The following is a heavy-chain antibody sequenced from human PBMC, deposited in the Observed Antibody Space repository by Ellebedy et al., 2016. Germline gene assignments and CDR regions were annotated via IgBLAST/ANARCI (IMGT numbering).Heavy chain of an antibody. Sequence: GGSLRLSCAASGFTFSSYAMSWVRQAPGKGLEWVSAISGSGGSTYYADSVKGRFTISRDNSKNTLYLQMNSLRAEDTAVYYCIRQFCGGACDHPDSWGQGTLVTVSS. CDR2: ISGSGGST. V-gene: IGHV3-23*01. CDR1: GFTFSSYA. CDR3: IRQFCGGACDHPDS. J-gene: IGHJ4*02. D-gene: IGHD2-21*02.